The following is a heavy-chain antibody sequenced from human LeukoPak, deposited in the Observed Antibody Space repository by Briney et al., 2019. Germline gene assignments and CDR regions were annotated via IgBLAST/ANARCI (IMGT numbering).Heavy chain of an antibody. V-gene: IGHV3-48*01. CDR3: ATPTIFGDDY. CDR1: GFTFSSYS. Sequence: GGSLRLSCAASGFTFSSYSMNWVRQAPGKGLEWVSYISSSSSTIYYADSVKGRFTISRDNSKNTLYLQMNSLRAEDTAVYYCATPTIFGDDYWGQGTLVTVSS. J-gene: IGHJ4*02. CDR2: ISSSSSTI. D-gene: IGHD3-3*01.